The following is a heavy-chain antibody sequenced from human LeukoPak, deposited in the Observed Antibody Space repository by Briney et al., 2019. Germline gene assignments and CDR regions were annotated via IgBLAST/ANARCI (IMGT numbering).Heavy chain of an antibody. CDR1: GFTFSDYY. CDR3: ARLGWATAPLDY. CDR2: ISSSSSYT. V-gene: IGHV3-11*06. J-gene: IGHJ4*02. D-gene: IGHD5-12*01. Sequence: GGSLRLSCAASGFTFSDYYMSWIRQAPGKGLEWVSYISSSSSYTSYADSVKGRFTISRDNAKNSLYLQMNSLRAEDTAVYYCARLGWATAPLDYWGQGTLVTVSS.